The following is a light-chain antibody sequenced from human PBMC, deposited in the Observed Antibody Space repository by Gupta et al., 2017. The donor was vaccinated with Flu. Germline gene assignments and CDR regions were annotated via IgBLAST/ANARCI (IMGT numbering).Light chain of an antibody. CDR3: SSYTTTSTGV. Sequence: QSALTQPAPVSGSPVQSITISCTGTSIDVGVYHYVSWYQQHPGKPPKLMIYEVTNRPSGISYRFSGSKSGNTASLTISGLQAEDEADYFCSSYTTTSTGVLGGGTNLTVL. V-gene: IGLV2-14*01. CDR2: EVT. CDR1: SIDVGVYHY. J-gene: IGLJ3*02.